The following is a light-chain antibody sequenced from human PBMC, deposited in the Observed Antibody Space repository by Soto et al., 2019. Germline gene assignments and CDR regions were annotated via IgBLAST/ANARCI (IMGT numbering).Light chain of an antibody. CDR1: QSVSSY. CDR2: GVS. Sequence: EIVLTQSPGSLSLSPGERATLSCRASQSVSSYLAWYQQKPGQAPRLLMYGVSSRATDFPDRFSGSGYGTDFSLTISRLEPEDSAMYYCHQYSSPPRTFGQGTKVDIK. CDR3: HQYSSPPRT. V-gene: IGKV3-20*01. J-gene: IGKJ1*01.